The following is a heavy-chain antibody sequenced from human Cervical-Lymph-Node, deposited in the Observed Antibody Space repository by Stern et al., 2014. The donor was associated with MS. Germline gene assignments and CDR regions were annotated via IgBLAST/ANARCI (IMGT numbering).Heavy chain of an antibody. D-gene: IGHD5/OR15-5a*01. CDR1: GDSISNSNFY. CDR3: ARRAWGIYSVSSGYFEH. V-gene: IGHV4-39*01. J-gene: IGHJ1*01. Sequence: VQLVESGPGLVKPSETLSLTCTVSGDSISNSNFYWGWIRQPPGKGLEWIGHVDYTGNTASNPSLQSRGTISVDTSHNQFSLHLTSVTAADTALYYCARRAWGIYSVSSGYFEHWGQGTLVIVSS. CDR2: VDYTGNT.